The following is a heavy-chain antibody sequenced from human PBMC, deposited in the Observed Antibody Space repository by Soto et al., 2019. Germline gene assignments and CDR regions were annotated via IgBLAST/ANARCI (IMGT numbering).Heavy chain of an antibody. CDR3: ATSYDSGFDP. V-gene: IGHV1-18*04. CDR1: GYSFSKYD. D-gene: IGHD5-12*01. Sequence: GASVKVSCKASGYSFSKYDISWLRQAPGQGPEWMGRISPKSANTNYARKFQGRVTMTADTSTSTAYMELRGLRSDDTAVYYCATSYDSGFDPWGQGTLVTVSS. J-gene: IGHJ5*02. CDR2: ISPKSANT.